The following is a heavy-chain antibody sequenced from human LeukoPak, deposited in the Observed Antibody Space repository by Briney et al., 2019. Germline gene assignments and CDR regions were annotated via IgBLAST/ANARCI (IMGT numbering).Heavy chain of an antibody. CDR1: GGSISSYY. J-gene: IGHJ3*02. CDR2: IYTSGST. CDR3: ARGLNNRKSGRRFDVFEI. Sequence: SETLSLTCTVSGGSISSYYWSWIRQPAGKGLEWIGRIYTSGSTNYNPSLKSRVTMSVDTSKNQFSLKLSSVTAADTAVYYCARGLNNRKSGRRFDVFEIWGQGTMVTVSS. D-gene: IGHD3-3*01. V-gene: IGHV4-4*07.